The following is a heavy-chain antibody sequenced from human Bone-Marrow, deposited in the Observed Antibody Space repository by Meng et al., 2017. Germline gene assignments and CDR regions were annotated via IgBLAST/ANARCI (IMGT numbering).Heavy chain of an antibody. Sequence: SCAASGFTFNSYAMDWVRQAAGKGLEWVAVISYDGSNKYYADSVKGRFTVSRDNSKNTLYLQMNSLRVEDTAVYYCASLRIVEMATKGPPLDVWGQGTTVTVSS. CDR3: ASLRIVEMATKGPPLDV. V-gene: IGHV3-30*01. D-gene: IGHD5-24*01. J-gene: IGHJ6*02. CDR1: GFTFNSYA. CDR2: ISYDGSNK.